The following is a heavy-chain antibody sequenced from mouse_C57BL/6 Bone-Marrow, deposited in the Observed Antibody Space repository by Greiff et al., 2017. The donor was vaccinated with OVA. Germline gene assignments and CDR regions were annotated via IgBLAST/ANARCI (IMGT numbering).Heavy chain of an antibody. Sequence: EVKVEESGEGLVKPGGSLKLSCAASGFTFSSYAMSWVRQTPEKRLEWVAYISSGGDYIYYADTVKGRFTISRDNARNTLYPQMSSLKSEDTAMYYSTRVSKWGYWDFDVWGTGTTVTVSS. CDR2: ISSGGDYI. V-gene: IGHV5-9-1*02. CDR3: TRVSKWGYWDFDV. D-gene: IGHD1-3*01. CDR1: GFTFSSYA. J-gene: IGHJ1*03.